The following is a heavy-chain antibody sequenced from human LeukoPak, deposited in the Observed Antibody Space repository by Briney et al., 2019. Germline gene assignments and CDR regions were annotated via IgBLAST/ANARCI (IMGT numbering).Heavy chain of an antibody. CDR3: AKEPIVSPIVVVVAATQS. Sequence: PGGSLRLSCAASGFNFSSYAMSWVRQAPGKGLEWVSAISGSGGSTYYADSVKGRFTISRDNSKNTLYLQMNSLRAEDTAVYYCAKEPIVSPIVVVVAATQSWGQGTLVTVSS. CDR2: ISGSGGST. D-gene: IGHD2-15*01. CDR1: GFNFSSYA. V-gene: IGHV3-23*01. J-gene: IGHJ4*02.